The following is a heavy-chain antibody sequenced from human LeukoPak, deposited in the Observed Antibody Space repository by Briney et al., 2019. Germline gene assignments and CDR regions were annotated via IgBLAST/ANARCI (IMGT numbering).Heavy chain of an antibody. CDR2: MYNSGST. V-gene: IGHV4-59*01. CDR1: GGSISGSY. D-gene: IGHD4-17*01. CDR3: ARGIESYGDYGY. Sequence: SETLSLTCTVYGGSISGSYWRWIRQPPGKGLEWIAYMYNSGSTNYNPSLKSRVTISIDTSKNQFSLKLSSLTAADTAIYYCARGIESYGDYGYWGQGILVTVSS. J-gene: IGHJ4*02.